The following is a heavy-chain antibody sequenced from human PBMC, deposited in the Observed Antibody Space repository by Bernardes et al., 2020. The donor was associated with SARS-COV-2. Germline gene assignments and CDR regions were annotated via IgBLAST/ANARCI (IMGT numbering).Heavy chain of an antibody. V-gene: IGHV3-30*18. Sequence: GGSLRLSCAASGFTFSSYGMHWVRQAPGKGLEWVAVISYDGSNKYYADSVKGRFTISRDNSKNTLYLQMNSLRAEDTAVYYCAKDLSFSDFWRGYYYYGMDVWGQGTTVTVSS. CDR3: AKDLSFSDFWRGYYYYGMDV. D-gene: IGHD3-3*01. CDR1: GFTFSSYG. CDR2: ISYDGSNK. J-gene: IGHJ6*02.